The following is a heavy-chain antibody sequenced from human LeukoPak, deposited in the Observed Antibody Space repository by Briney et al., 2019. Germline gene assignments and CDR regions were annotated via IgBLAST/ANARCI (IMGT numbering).Heavy chain of an antibody. CDR2: INPNSGGT. CDR3: ARDPSYGENNWFDP. CDR1: GYTFTGYY. Sequence: ASVKVSCKASGYTFTGYYMDWVRQAPGQGLEWMGWINPNSGGTNYAQKFQGRVTMTRDTSISTAYMELSRLRSDDTAVYYCARDPSYGENNWFDPWGQGTLVTVSS. V-gene: IGHV1-2*02. D-gene: IGHD4-17*01. J-gene: IGHJ5*02.